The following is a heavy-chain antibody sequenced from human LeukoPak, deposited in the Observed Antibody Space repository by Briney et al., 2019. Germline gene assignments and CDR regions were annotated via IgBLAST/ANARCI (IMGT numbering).Heavy chain of an antibody. J-gene: IGHJ4*02. CDR1: GFAFNMFF. D-gene: IGHD2-15*01. Sequence: GGSLRLSCAGTGFAFNMFFIDWVRQAPGKGLELVSGLSRGGSSTNYADSVKGRFTISRDKSQNSMFLQMNSLRPEDTAVYYCAREQRIRHCSEGVCTEGYYFDYWGQGTLVTVSS. CDR3: AREQRIRHCSEGVCTEGYYFDY. V-gene: IGHV3-23*01. CDR2: LSRGGSST.